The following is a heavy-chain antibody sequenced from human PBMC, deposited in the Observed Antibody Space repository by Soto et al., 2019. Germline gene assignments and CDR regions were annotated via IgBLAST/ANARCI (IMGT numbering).Heavy chain of an antibody. CDR2: INHSGST. CDR3: AVSRQRFDP. CDR1: GGSFSGNY. Sequence: QVQLQQWGAGLLKPSETLSLTCAVYGGSFSGNYWCWIRQPPGKGLEWIGEINHSGSTNYNPSLKSRVTISVDTSKTQFSLKLSSVPAADTAVYYCAVSRQRFDPWGQGTLVTVSS. D-gene: IGHD4-4*01. V-gene: IGHV4-34*01. J-gene: IGHJ5*02.